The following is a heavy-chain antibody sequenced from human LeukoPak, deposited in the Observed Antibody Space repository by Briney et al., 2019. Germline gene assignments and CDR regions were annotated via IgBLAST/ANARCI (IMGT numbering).Heavy chain of an antibody. CDR1: GFTVSRNY. CDR3: ARVGWYSSGTQKDY. D-gene: IGHD6-19*01. V-gene: IGHV3-66*02. Sequence: PGGSLRLSCAASGFTVSRNYMSWVRQAPGKGLEWVSVIYSGGSTYYADSVTGRFTISRDNSKNTLYLQMNSLRAEDTAVYYCARVGWYSSGTQKDYWGQGTLVTVSS. J-gene: IGHJ4*02. CDR2: IYSGGST.